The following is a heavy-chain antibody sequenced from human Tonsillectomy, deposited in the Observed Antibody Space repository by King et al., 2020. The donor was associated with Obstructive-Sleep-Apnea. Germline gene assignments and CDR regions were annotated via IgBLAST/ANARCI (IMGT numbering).Heavy chain of an antibody. CDR2: INHSGST. CDR3: ARGIVVAAIKYYYYYGMDV. J-gene: IGHJ6*02. Sequence: VHLQQWGAGLLKPSETLSLTCAVYGGSFSGYYWSWIRQPPGKGLEWIGEINHSGSTNYNPSLKSRVTISVDTSKNQFSLKLSSVTAADTAVYYCARGIVVAAIKYYYYYGMDVWGQGTTVTVSS. V-gene: IGHV4-34*01. D-gene: IGHD2-15*01. CDR1: GGSFSGYY.